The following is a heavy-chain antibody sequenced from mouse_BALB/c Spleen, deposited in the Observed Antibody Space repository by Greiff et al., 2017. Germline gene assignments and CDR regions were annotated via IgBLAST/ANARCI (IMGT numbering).Heavy chain of an antibody. CDR3: ARDPHYYGYPVYFDY. CDR2: INPSTGYT. D-gene: IGHD1-2*01. J-gene: IGHJ2*01. V-gene: IGHV1-7*01. CDR1: GYTFTSYW. Sequence: QVQLQQSGAELAKPGASVKMSCKASGYTFTSYWMHWVKQRPGQGLEWIGYINPSTGYTEYNQKFKDKATLTADKSSSTAYMQLSSLTSEDSAVYYCARDPHYYGYPVYFDYWGQGTTLTVSS.